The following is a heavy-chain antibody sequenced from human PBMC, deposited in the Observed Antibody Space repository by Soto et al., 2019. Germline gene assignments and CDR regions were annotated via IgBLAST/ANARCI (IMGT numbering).Heavy chain of an antibody. Sequence: SETLSLTCTVSGGSISKSFWSWIRQTAEKGLKWIGRVYTRGSTNHNPSLKSRVTMSLDTSKNQFSLKLTSVTAADTAVYFCAREYNGNSFYFDSWGQGTLVTVSS. CDR1: GGSISKSF. CDR3: AREYNGNSFYFDS. D-gene: IGHD3-10*01. V-gene: IGHV4-4*07. J-gene: IGHJ4*02. CDR2: VYTRGST.